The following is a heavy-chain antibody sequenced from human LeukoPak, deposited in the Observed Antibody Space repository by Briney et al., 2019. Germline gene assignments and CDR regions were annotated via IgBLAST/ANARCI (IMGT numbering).Heavy chain of an antibody. D-gene: IGHD2-15*01. CDR1: GVSIRSYS. V-gene: IGHV4-4*07. CDR3: AREEEGDYSDYFDY. J-gene: IGHJ4*02. CDR2: IQTSGSP. Sequence: SETLSLTCSVSGVSIRSYSRSWIRQPSGKGLEWIGRIQTSGSPNYNPSLRRRDTMSVDTSKNQFSLKLSSVTAADTAVYYCAREEEGDYSDYFDYWGQGTLVTVSS.